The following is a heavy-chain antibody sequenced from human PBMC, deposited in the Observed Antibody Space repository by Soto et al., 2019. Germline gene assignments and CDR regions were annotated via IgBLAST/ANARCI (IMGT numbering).Heavy chain of an antibody. J-gene: IGHJ4*02. Sequence: PGGSLRLSCAASGFTFSSYAMSWVRQAPGKGLEWVSAISCSGGSTFYADSVKGRFTISRDNSKITLYLQMNCLRAEDTAVFYCAKLMGSLYCSGGSCHFDYWGQGTLVTVSS. CDR2: ISCSGGST. D-gene: IGHD2-15*01. CDR3: AKLMGSLYCSGGSCHFDY. CDR1: GFTFSSYA. V-gene: IGHV3-23*01.